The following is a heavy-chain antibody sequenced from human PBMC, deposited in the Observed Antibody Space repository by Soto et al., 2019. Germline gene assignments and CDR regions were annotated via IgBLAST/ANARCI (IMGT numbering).Heavy chain of an antibody. CDR3: ARELMATIKMGPGAFDI. J-gene: IGHJ3*02. V-gene: IGHV4-31*03. CDR1: GGSISSSDYY. CDR2: IFYSGST. D-gene: IGHD5-12*01. Sequence: PSETLSLTCTVSGGSISSSDYYWNWIRQHPGKGLEWIAYIFYSGSTYYNPSLKSRLTISVDTSKNQFSLKMSSVTAADTAVYYCARELMATIKMGPGAFDIWGQGTSVTVSS.